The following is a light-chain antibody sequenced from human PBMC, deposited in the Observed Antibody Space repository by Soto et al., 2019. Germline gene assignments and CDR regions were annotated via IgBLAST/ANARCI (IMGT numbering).Light chain of an antibody. CDR2: AAS. J-gene: IGKJ1*01. V-gene: IGKV3-20*01. CDR1: QSVSSSK. Sequence: ELVLTQSPGTLSLSPGERPTLSCRGSQSVSSSKLAWYQQKPGQAPRLLIYAASSRATGIPDRFSGSGSGTDFTLTISSLQSEDFAVYDCQQYNNWPWTFGQGTKVDIK. CDR3: QQYNNWPWT.